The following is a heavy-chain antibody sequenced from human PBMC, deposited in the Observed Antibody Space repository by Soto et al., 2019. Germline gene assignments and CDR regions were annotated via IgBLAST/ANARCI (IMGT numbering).Heavy chain of an antibody. Sequence: ASVKVSCKASGYTFTSSGISWVRQAPGQGLEWMGWISTDNGNTNYAQHLQGRVSMTTDTSTSTAYMDLRSLRSDDTAVYYCARDGVSSTEYTWNYGTYFDYWGQGALVTVSS. CDR2: ISTDNGNT. J-gene: IGHJ4*02. CDR3: ARDGVSSTEYTWNYGTYFDY. V-gene: IGHV1-18*01. D-gene: IGHD1-7*01. CDR1: GYTFTSSG.